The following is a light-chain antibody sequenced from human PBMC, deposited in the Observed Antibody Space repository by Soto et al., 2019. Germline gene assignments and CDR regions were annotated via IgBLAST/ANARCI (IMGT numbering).Light chain of an antibody. V-gene: IGLV2-14*02. CDR3: SSYTTSTTPV. CDR2: DVS. J-gene: IGLJ3*02. CDR1: SSDVGSYNL. Sequence: QSALTQPASVSGSPGQSITISCTGTSSDVGSYNLVSWYQHHPGKAPKLMIYDVSNRPPGASNRFSGSKSGNTASLTISGLQAEDEANYYCSSYTTSTTPVFGGGTKVTVL.